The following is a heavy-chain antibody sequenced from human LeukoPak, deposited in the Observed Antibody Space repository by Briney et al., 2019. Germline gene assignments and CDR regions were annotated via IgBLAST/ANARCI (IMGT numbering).Heavy chain of an antibody. J-gene: IGHJ5*02. D-gene: IGHD1-1*01. Sequence: ASVKVSCKVSGYTLTELSMHWVRQAPGKGLEWMGGFDPEDGETIYAQKFQGRVTMTEDTSTDTAYMELSSLRSEDTAVYYCATTDWNDVWFDPWGQGTLVTVSP. CDR1: GYTLTELS. CDR3: ATTDWNDVWFDP. V-gene: IGHV1-24*01. CDR2: FDPEDGET.